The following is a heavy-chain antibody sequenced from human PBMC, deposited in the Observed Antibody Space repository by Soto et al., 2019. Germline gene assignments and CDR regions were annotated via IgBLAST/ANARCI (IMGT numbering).Heavy chain of an antibody. CDR3: VRDGLDYYDTERLYFHK. Sequence: VGSLRISCAASGFTFTTYSLSWVRQAPGKGLEWVASISSSAIYIDYADSVKGRFTISRDNANNSLYLQMNSLRAEDTATYYCVRDGLDYYDTERLYFHKWGQGTLVTVSS. CDR2: ISSSAIYI. D-gene: IGHD3-22*01. CDR1: GFTFTTYS. V-gene: IGHV3-21*01. J-gene: IGHJ4*02.